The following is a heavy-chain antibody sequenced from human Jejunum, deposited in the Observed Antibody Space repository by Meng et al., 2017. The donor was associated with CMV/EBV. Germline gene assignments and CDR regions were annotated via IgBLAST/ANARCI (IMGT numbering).Heavy chain of an antibody. CDR3: ARVGEGRNYLVSPEYYFDY. V-gene: IGHV4-59*01. D-gene: IGHD1-14*01. CDR2: IYNSGDNNSNPT. J-gene: IGHJ4*02. Sequence: WSWIRQPPGKGLEWIGCIYNSGDNNSNPTTYNPSHQSRVTISVDTSKNQLSLNLDSVTAADTAVYYCARVGEGRNYLVSPEYYFDYWGQGTLVTVSS.